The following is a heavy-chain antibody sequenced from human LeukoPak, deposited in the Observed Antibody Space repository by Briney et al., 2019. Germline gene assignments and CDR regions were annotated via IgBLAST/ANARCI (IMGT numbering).Heavy chain of an antibody. Sequence: SETLSLTCAVYGGSFSGYYWSWIRQPPGKGLEWIGDINHSGSTNYNPSLKSRVTISVDTSKTHFTLKLSSVNAANTAVYYCARRKGTLEWLRVNWFDPWGQGTLVTVSS. CDR1: GGSFSGYY. D-gene: IGHD3-3*01. V-gene: IGHV4-34*01. J-gene: IGHJ5*02. CDR3: ARRKGTLEWLRVNWFDP. CDR2: INHSGST.